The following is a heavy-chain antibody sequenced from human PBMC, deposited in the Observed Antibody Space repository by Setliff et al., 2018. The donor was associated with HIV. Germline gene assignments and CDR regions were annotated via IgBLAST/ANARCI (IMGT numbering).Heavy chain of an antibody. CDR1: GGSISSNW. D-gene: IGHD3-22*01. J-gene: IGHJ4*02. V-gene: IGHV4-4*02. CDR2: IYHSGST. CDR3: GGNGYYSIDY. Sequence: LSLTCAVSGGSISSNWWSWVRQSPGKGLEWIGEIYHSGSTHYNPSLQSRVTISVGKSKSQFSLKLNSVTAADTAVYYCGGNGYYSIDYWGQGTLVTVSS.